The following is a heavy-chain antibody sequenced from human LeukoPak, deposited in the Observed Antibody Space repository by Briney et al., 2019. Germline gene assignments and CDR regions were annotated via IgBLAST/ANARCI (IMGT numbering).Heavy chain of an antibody. D-gene: IGHD5-24*01. CDR3: AKDIEKVEMATIGPYFDY. V-gene: IGHV3-9*01. CDR2: ISWNSGSI. Sequence: GGSLRLSCAASGFTFDDYAMHWVRHAPGKGLEWVSGISWNSGSIGYADSVKGRFTISRDNAKNSLYLQMNSLRAEDTALYYCAKDIEKVEMATIGPYFDYWGQGTLVTVSS. CDR1: GFTFDDYA. J-gene: IGHJ4*02.